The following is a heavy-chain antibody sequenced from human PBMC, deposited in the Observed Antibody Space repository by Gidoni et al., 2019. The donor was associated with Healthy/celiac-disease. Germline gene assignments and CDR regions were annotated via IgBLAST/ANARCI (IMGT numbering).Heavy chain of an antibody. CDR1: GFPFSRYS. V-gene: IGHV3-23*01. CDR2: IVGSGGIT. CDR3: ANSPDSYYYYGRDV. Sequence: EVQLLESGGGLVQPGGSLRPSCAAAGFPFSRYSMSWVRQAPGKGWEWVAAIVGSGGITYYADSVKGRFTISRDNSKNTLYLQMNTLRAEDTAVYYCANSPDSYYYYGRDVWGQGTTVTVSS. D-gene: IGHD3-22*01. J-gene: IGHJ6*02.